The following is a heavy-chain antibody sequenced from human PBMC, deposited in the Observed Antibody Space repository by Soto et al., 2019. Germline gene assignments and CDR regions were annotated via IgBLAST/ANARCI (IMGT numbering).Heavy chain of an antibody. D-gene: IGHD3-3*01. Sequence: PSETLSITCTVSGGSMTSGDYSWIWIRQHAGKGLEWIGYIYYSGSTYYNPSLKSRVTISVDTSKNQFSLKLSSVTAADTAVYYCARDVRWSPDFDFWGQGTLVTVSS. CDR3: ARDVRWSPDFDF. CDR2: IYYSGST. J-gene: IGHJ4*02. CDR1: GGSMTSGDYS. V-gene: IGHV4-31*03.